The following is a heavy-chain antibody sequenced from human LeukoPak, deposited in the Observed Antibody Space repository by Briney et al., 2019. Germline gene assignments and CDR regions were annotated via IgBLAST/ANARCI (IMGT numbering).Heavy chain of an antibody. Sequence: GGSLRVSCAASGFTFRSYVMSWVRQAPGKGLELVSGISGSGGGTSYADSVKGRFTISGDNSKNTLYLQMNSLRAEDTAIYYCAKCGVNFNYFDSWGQGTLVTVSS. J-gene: IGHJ4*02. CDR3: AKCGVNFNYFDS. CDR2: ISGSGGGT. V-gene: IGHV3-23*01. D-gene: IGHD4/OR15-4a*01. CDR1: GFTFRSYV.